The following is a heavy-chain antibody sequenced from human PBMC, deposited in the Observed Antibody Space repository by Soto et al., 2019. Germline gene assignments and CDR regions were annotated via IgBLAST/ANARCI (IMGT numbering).Heavy chain of an antibody. CDR2: INPSGGST. CDR1: GYTFTSYY. Sequence: ALLKVSCKAAGYTFTSYYMDWVRQAPGQGLEWMGIINPSGGSTSYAQKFQGRVAMTRDTSTSTVYMELSSLRSEDTAVYYCARVPFLEWLLSGTGYFDYWGQGTLVTVSS. J-gene: IGHJ4*02. CDR3: ARVPFLEWLLSGTGYFDY. D-gene: IGHD3-3*02. V-gene: IGHV1-46*01.